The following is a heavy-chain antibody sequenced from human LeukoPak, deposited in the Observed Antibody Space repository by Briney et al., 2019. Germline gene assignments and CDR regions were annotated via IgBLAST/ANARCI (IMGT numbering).Heavy chain of an antibody. Sequence: SETPSLTCTVSGGSISSGSYYWSWIRQPAGKGLEWIGRIYTSGSTNYNPSLKSRVTISVDTSKNQFSLKLTSVTAADTAVYYCARISGFGDPFDYWGQGTLVTVSS. V-gene: IGHV4-61*02. J-gene: IGHJ4*02. CDR3: ARISGFGDPFDY. CDR2: IYTSGST. D-gene: IGHD3-10*01. CDR1: GGSISSGSYY.